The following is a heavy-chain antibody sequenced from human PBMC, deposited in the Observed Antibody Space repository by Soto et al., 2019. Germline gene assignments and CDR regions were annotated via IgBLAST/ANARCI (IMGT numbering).Heavy chain of an antibody. CDR2: INPNSGGT. V-gene: IGHV1-2*02. D-gene: IGHD2-21*02. CDR1: GYTFTGYY. J-gene: IGHJ4*02. Sequence: QVQLVQSGAEVKKPGASVKVSCKASGYTFTGYYMHWVRQAPGQGLEWMGWINPNSGGTNYAQKSQGRVTMTRDTSISTAYMELSRLRSDDTAVYYCARVGVVTALLFDYWGQGTLVTVSS. CDR3: ARVGVVTALLFDY.